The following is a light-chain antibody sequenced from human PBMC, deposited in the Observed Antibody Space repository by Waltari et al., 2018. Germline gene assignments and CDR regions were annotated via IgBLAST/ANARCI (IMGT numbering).Light chain of an antibody. CDR2: DAS. J-gene: IGKJ2*01. Sequence: ETVMTQSPATLYVSPGERVTVPCSASQFVSSNLAWYQQKPGQTPRLLIVDASIRATGIPARFRGSGTATEFTLTISNMQSEDXAXYYCQQYNDWPPSTFGQGTKLDIK. V-gene: IGKV3-15*01. CDR1: QFVSSN. CDR3: QQYNDWPPST.